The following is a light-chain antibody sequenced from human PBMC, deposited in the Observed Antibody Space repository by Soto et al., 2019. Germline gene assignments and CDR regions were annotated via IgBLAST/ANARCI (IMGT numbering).Light chain of an antibody. V-gene: IGKV3D-15*01. Sequence: VLTQSPGTLSLSPGERATLSCRASESVSDIYIAWYQQKPGQSPRLVVYGASNRAAGIPARFSGSGSGTEFTLTISSLQSEDFAVYFCQQYNNWPPITFGQGTRLEIK. CDR3: QQYNNWPPIT. CDR2: GAS. CDR1: ESVSDI. J-gene: IGKJ5*01.